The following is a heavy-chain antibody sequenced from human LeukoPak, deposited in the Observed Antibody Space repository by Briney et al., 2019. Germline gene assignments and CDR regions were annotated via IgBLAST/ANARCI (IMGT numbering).Heavy chain of an antibody. CDR1: GDPIRCSY. Sequence: SEPLSLTCTVSGDPIRCSYWRWIRQPPGKKLAGVGYIYYNGTNHYNHSLKSRVTISINTSKNQFSLNLNSVTGADTAVCYCARGFYDSSGYSNCFDPWGQGTLVTVSS. CDR3: ARGFYDSSGYSNCFDP. J-gene: IGHJ5*02. CDR2: IYYNGTN. D-gene: IGHD3-22*01. V-gene: IGHV4-59*01.